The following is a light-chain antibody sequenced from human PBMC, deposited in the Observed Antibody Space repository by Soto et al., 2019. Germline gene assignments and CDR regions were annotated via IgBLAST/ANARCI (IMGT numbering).Light chain of an antibody. CDR2: RNN. CDR1: SSNIGSNY. J-gene: IGLJ2*01. Sequence: QSVLPQPPSASGTPGQRGTISCSGSSSNIGSNYVSLYRQLPGTAPKLLIYRNNQRPSGVPDRFSGSKSGTSASLAISGLRSEDEADYDCAAWDDSLSGVVFGGGTKLTVL. V-gene: IGLV1-47*01. CDR3: AAWDDSLSGVV.